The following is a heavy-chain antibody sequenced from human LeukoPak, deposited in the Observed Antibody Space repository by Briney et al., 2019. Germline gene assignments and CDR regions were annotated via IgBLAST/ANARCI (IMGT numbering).Heavy chain of an antibody. Sequence: SETLSLTCTVSGGSISSYYWSWIRQPPGKGLEWIAYILNSGSTNYKPSLESRVTISLDTSKNQFSLKVSSVTAADTAVYYCAREDSSGYLGYWGQGTLVTVSS. J-gene: IGHJ4*02. D-gene: IGHD3-22*01. CDR3: AREDSSGYLGY. CDR1: GGSISSYY. CDR2: ILNSGST. V-gene: IGHV4-59*01.